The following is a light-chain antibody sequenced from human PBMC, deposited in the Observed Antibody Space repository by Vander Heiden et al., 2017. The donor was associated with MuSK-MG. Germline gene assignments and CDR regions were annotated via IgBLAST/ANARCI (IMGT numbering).Light chain of an antibody. Sequence: SYVLTQPPSVSVAPGPTARITCRVNNIGSKSVHWYQQKSGQAPVLVVYDDSERRSGMPERFSGSNSGNTATLTISRVEAGDEADYYCQVWDRSSDHVVFGGGTKLTVL. CDR3: QVWDRSSDHVV. CDR1: NIGSKS. J-gene: IGLJ2*01. V-gene: IGLV3-21*02. CDR2: DDS.